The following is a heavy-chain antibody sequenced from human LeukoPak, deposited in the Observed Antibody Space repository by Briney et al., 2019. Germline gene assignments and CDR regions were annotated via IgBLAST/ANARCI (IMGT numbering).Heavy chain of an antibody. CDR2: ISGSGGST. V-gene: IGHV3-23*01. J-gene: IGHJ5*02. Sequence: GGSLRLSCAASGFTFSSYAMSWVRQAPGKGLEWVSAISGSGGSTYYADSVKGRFTISRDNSKNTLYLQMNSLRAEDTAVYYCASEGAVRFGVVTFNWFDPWGQGTLVTVSS. CDR1: GFTFSSYA. CDR3: ASEGAVRFGVVTFNWFDP. D-gene: IGHD3-3*01.